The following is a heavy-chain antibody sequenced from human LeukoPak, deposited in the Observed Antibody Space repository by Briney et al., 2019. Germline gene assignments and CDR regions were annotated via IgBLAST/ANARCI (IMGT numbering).Heavy chain of an antibody. CDR1: GFTFSSYA. V-gene: IGHV3-23*01. Sequence: GGSLRLSCAASGFTFSSYAMSWVRQAPGKGLEWVPAISGSGGSTYYADSVKGRFTISRDNSKNTLYLQMNSLRAEDTAVYYCATTLRLGELSYDYWGQGTLVTVSS. D-gene: IGHD3-16*02. CDR2: ISGSGGST. CDR3: ATTLRLGELSYDY. J-gene: IGHJ4*02.